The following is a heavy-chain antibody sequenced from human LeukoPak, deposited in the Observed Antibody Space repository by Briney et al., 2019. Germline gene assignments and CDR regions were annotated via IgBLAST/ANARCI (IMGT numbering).Heavy chain of an antibody. CDR2: INTNTGNP. CDR3: AGGDYYDSSGYAFDY. D-gene: IGHD3-22*01. J-gene: IGHJ4*02. Sequence: ASVKVSCKASGNTFTSSYMHWVRQAPGQGLEWMGWINTNTGNPTYAQGFTGRFVFSLDTSVSTAYLQISSLKAEDTAVYYCAGGDYYDSSGYAFDYWGQGTLVTVSS. V-gene: IGHV7-4-1*02. CDR1: GNTFTSSY.